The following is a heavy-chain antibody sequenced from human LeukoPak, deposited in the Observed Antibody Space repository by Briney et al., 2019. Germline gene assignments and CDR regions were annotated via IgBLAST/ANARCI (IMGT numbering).Heavy chain of an antibody. Sequence: SETLSLTCDVYGGSCDDYYCSWIRQPPGKGLEWIGEIHPHGIFYYNSSLMSRVTISIDTSKSRFSLRLTSVTAADTAFCFCARGRDRSKAGDLWGQGSLVTVSS. CDR1: GGSCDDYY. CDR3: ARGRDRSKAGDL. J-gene: IGHJ5*02. CDR2: IHPHGIF. V-gene: IGHV4-34*01. D-gene: IGHD5-24*01.